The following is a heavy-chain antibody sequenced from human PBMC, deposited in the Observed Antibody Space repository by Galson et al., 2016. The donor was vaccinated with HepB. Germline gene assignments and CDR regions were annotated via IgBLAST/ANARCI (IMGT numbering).Heavy chain of an antibody. CDR3: TTGEDGYGY. D-gene: IGHD5-24*01. CDR2: IKSKTHGGTT. J-gene: IGHJ4*02. Sequence: SLRLSCAASGFTFSNAWMNWVRQAPGKGLEWVGRIKSKTHGGTTDYAAPVKGRFTISRDDSRNTLYLQMNSLKTEDTAVYYCTTGEDGYGYWGQGTLVTVSS. CDR1: GFTFSNAW. V-gene: IGHV3-15*07.